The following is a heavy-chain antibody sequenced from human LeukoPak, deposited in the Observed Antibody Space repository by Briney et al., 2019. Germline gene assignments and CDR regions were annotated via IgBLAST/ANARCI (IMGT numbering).Heavy chain of an antibody. Sequence: GGSLRLSCAASGFTFSSYAMSWVRQAPGKGLEWVSAISGSGGSTYYADSVKGRFTISRDSSKNTLYLQMNSLRAEDTAVYYCATSGVVPAAMGLEYYFDYWGQGTLVTVSS. J-gene: IGHJ4*02. V-gene: IGHV3-23*01. D-gene: IGHD2-2*01. CDR3: ATSGVVPAAMGLEYYFDY. CDR2: ISGSGGST. CDR1: GFTFSSYA.